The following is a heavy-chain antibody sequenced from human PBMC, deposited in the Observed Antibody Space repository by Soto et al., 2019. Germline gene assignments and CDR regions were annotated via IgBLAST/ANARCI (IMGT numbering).Heavy chain of an antibody. V-gene: IGHV4-34*01. CDR3: ARESHDILTGPPWVWYFDL. J-gene: IGHJ2*01. CDR1: GGSFSGYY. Sequence: QVQLQQWGAGPLRPLETLSLTCGVSGGSFSGYYWAWIRQSPGKGLEWIGDINDRGSINYNPSLKSRVSISVDTSKNHYSLNLRSVTAAGTAVYYCARESHDILTGPPWVWYFDLWGRGTLVTVSS. CDR2: INDRGSI. D-gene: IGHD3-9*01.